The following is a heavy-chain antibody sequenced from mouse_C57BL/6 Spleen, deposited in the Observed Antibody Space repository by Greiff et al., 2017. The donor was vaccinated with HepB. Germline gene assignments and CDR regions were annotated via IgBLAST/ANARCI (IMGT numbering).Heavy chain of an antibody. CDR2: IDPSDGYT. J-gene: IGHJ3*01. D-gene: IGHD4-1*01. V-gene: IGHV1-50*01. CDR3: ARMGAGFPWFAY. CDR1: GYTFTSYW. Sequence: QVQLQQPGAELVKPGASVKLSCKASGYTFTSYWMQWVKQRPGQGLEWIGEIDPSDGYTNYNQKFKGKATLTVDTSSSTAYMQLSSLTSEDSAVYYCARMGAGFPWFAYWGQGTLVTVSA.